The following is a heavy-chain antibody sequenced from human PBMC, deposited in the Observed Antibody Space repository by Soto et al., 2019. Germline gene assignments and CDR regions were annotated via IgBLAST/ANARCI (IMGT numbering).Heavy chain of an antibody. J-gene: IGHJ5*02. V-gene: IGHV4-31*03. D-gene: IGHD3-3*01. Sequence: QVQLQESGPGLVKPSQTLSLTCTVSGGSISSGGYYWSWIRQHPGKGLEWIGYIYYSGSTYYNPSLKSRVTISVDTSKNQFSLKLSSVTAADTAVYYCARDIGVDVTSATIFGVVISTGFDPWGQGTLVTVSS. CDR3: ARDIGVDVTSATIFGVVISTGFDP. CDR2: IYYSGST. CDR1: GGSISSGGYY.